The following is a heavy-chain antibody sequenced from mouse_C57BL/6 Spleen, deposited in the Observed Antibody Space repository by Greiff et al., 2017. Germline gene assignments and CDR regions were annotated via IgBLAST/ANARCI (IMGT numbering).Heavy chain of an antibody. Sequence: EVQLQQPGAELVKPGASVKISCKASGYSFTDYNMNWVKQSNGKSLEWIGVINPNYGTTSYNQKFKGKATLTVDQSSSTAYMQLNSLTSEDSAVYYCVPSYYGSSYYFDYWGQGTTLTVSS. CDR3: VPSYYGSSYYFDY. J-gene: IGHJ2*01. D-gene: IGHD1-1*01. CDR2: INPNYGTT. V-gene: IGHV1-39*01. CDR1: GYSFTDYN.